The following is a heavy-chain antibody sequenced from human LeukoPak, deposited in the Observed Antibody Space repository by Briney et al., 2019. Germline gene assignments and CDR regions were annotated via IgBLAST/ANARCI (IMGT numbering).Heavy chain of an antibody. D-gene: IGHD4-23*01. CDR3: AREMTTVVTARGSAFDI. V-gene: IGHV1-2*02. J-gene: IGHJ3*02. Sequence: ASGKVSCKASGYTFTGYYMHWVRQAPGQGLEWMGWINPNSGGTNYAQKFQGRVTMTRDTSISTAYMELSRLRSDDTAVYYCAREMTTVVTARGSAFDIWGQGTMVTVSS. CDR2: INPNSGGT. CDR1: GYTFTGYY.